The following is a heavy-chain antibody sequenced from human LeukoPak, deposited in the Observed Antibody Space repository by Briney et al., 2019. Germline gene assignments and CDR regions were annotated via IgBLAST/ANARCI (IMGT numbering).Heavy chain of an antibody. J-gene: IGHJ3*02. Sequence: PSETLSLTCTVSGGSISSGDYYWSWIRQPPGKGLEWIGYIYYSGSTYYNPSLKSRVTISVDTSKNQFSLKLSSVTAADTAVYYCARDGGYSYGDAFDIWGQGTMVTVSS. V-gene: IGHV4-30-4*02. CDR1: GGSISSGDYY. CDR2: IYYSGST. CDR3: ARDGGYSYGDAFDI. D-gene: IGHD5-18*01.